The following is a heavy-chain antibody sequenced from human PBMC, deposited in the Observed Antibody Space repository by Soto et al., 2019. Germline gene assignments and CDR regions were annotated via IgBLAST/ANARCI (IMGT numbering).Heavy chain of an antibody. CDR3: AKDSLADYYGMDV. V-gene: IGHV3-23*01. CDR2: ISGSGGTT. Sequence: GGSLRLSCAASGFTFSNHAMNWVRQAPGKGLEWVSGISGSGGTTYYADSVKGRFTISRDNSKNTLYLQMNSLRAEDTAVYYCAKDSLADYYGMDVWGQGTTVTVSS. CDR1: GFTFSNHA. J-gene: IGHJ6*02.